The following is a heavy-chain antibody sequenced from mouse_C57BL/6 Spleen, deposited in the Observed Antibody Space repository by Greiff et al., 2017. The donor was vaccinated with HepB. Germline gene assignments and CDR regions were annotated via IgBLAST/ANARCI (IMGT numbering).Heavy chain of an antibody. CDR2: IYPGDGDT. J-gene: IGHJ2*01. V-gene: IGHV1-82*01. D-gene: IGHD3-3*01. CDR1: GYAFSSSW. CDR3: ARVGTNYFDY. Sequence: QVQLQQSGPELVKPGASVKISCKASGYAFSSSWMNWVKQRPGKGLEWIGRIYPGDGDTNYNGKFKGKATLTADKSSSTAYMQLSSLTSEDSAVYFCARVGTNYFDYWGQGTTLTVSS.